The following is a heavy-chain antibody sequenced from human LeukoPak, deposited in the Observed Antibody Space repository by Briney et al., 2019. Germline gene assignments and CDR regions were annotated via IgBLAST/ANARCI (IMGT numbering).Heavy chain of an antibody. D-gene: IGHD5-12*01. V-gene: IGHV3-74*01. Sequence: GGSLRLSCAASGFTFSSYWMHWVRQAPGKGLVWVSRINSDGSSTSYADSVKGRFTISRDNAKNTLYLQMNSLRAEDTAVYYCAKAPVGGHEDYWGQGTLVTVSS. CDR2: INSDGSST. CDR3: AKAPVGGHEDY. CDR1: GFTFSSYW. J-gene: IGHJ4*02.